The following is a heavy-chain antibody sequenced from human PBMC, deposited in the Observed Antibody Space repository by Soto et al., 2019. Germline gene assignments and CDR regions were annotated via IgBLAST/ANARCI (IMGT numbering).Heavy chain of an antibody. D-gene: IGHD3-3*01. Sequence: QVQLVRSGAEVKKPGSSVKVSCKASGGTFSSYAISWVRQAPGQGLEWMGGIIPIFGTANYAQKFQGRVTITADESTSTAYMELSSLRSEDTAVYYCARGAKASSTPYYDFWSGYLWGQGTLVTVSS. CDR2: IIPIFGTA. J-gene: IGHJ4*02. CDR3: ARGAKASSTPYYDFWSGYL. CDR1: GGTFSSYA. V-gene: IGHV1-69*01.